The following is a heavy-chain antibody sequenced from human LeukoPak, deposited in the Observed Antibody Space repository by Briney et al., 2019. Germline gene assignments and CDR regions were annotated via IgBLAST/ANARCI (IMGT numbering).Heavy chain of an antibody. J-gene: IGHJ6*03. CDR1: GFTFSSYA. D-gene: IGHD6-19*01. V-gene: IGHV3-21*01. Sequence: GGSLRLSCAASGFTFSSYAMHWVRQAPGKGLEWVSSISSSSSYIYYADSVKGRFTISRDNAKNSLYLQMNSLRAEDTAVYYCASTSIAVAGTAGVSYYMDVWGKGTTVTVSS. CDR3: ASTSIAVAGTAGVSYYMDV. CDR2: ISSSSSYI.